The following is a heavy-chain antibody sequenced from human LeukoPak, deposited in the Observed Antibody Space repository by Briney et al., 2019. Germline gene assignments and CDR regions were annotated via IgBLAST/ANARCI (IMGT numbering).Heavy chain of an antibody. D-gene: IGHD6-19*01. Sequence: GESLKISCKASGYSFTSDWIGWVRQMPGEGLEWMGIIYPGESAPRYSPSFQGQVTISADKSISTAFLQWSSLKASDTAIYYCARRSVGVTGSGWYGLYWGQGALVTVSS. V-gene: IGHV5-51*01. CDR2: IYPGESAP. J-gene: IGHJ4*02. CDR3: ARRSVGVTGSGWYGLY. CDR1: GYSFTSDW.